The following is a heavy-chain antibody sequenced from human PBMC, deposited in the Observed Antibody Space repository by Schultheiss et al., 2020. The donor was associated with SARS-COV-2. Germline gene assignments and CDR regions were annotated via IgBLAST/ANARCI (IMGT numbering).Heavy chain of an antibody. CDR1: GFTVSSNY. D-gene: IGHD5-12*01. CDR3: ARDSPWLRTYYYYGMDV. CDR2: ISSSSSYI. Sequence: GGSLRLSCAASGFTVSSNYMSWVRQAPGKGLEWVSSISSSSSYIYYADSVKGRFTISRDNAKNSLYLQMNSLRAEDTAVYYCARDSPWLRTYYYYGMDVWGQGTTVTVSS. J-gene: IGHJ6*02. V-gene: IGHV3-21*01.